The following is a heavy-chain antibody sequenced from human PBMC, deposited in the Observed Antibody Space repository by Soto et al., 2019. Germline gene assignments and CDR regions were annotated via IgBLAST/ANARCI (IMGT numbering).Heavy chain of an antibody. CDR1: GFTFQNYH. Sequence: QVQLVQSGAEVKEPGASVKVSCKASGFTFQNYHMHWVRQAPGQGLEWMGIIHPSGDTTTYAQNFQGRLAMTRDTSTSTACMELSSLTSEDTAVYYCAKDLWGSWTVDYWGQGTLITVSS. J-gene: IGHJ4*02. D-gene: IGHD3-16*01. CDR2: IHPSGDTT. V-gene: IGHV1-46*02. CDR3: AKDLWGSWTVDY.